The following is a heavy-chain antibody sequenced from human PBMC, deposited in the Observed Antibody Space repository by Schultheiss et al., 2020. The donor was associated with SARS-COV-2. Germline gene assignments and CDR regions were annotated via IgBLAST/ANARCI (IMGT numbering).Heavy chain of an antibody. CDR2: INSDGSST. CDR3: ASFEAARASPCYYYGMDV. J-gene: IGHJ6*02. CDR1: GFTFSSYW. D-gene: IGHD1-26*01. Sequence: GGSLRLSCAASGFTFSSYWMHWVRQAPGKGLVWVSRINSDGSSTSYADSVKGRFTISRDNAKNTLYLQMNSLRAEDTAVYYCASFEAARASPCYYYGMDVWGQGTTVTVSS. V-gene: IGHV3-74*01.